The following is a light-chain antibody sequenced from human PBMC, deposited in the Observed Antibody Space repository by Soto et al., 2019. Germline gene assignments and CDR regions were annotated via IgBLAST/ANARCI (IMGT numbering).Light chain of an antibody. CDR1: QGISSY. CDR3: LLYYSYPPGT. J-gene: IGKJ1*01. V-gene: IGKV1-8*01. CDR2: AAS. Sequence: RMTQAPSSLSASTGDRVTITCRASQGISSYLAWYQQKPGKAPKLLIYAASTLQSGVPSRFSGSGSGTDFTLTISCLQSEDFATYYCLLYYSYPPGTFYQVTLV.